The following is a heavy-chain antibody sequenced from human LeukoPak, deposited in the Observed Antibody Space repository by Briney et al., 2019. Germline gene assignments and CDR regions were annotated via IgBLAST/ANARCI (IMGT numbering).Heavy chain of an antibody. D-gene: IGHD1-26*01. V-gene: IGHV3-21*01. CDR3: ARAHIQDYTIVGLVDH. Sequence: GGSLRLSCAASGFTFSDYSMNWVRQAPGQGLEWVSSISSRSTYTYYADSVRGRFTISRDSAKDSLFLQMDSLRVEDTAVYYCARAHIQDYTIVGLVDHWGQGTLVTVSS. CDR2: ISSRSTYT. CDR1: GFTFSDYS. J-gene: IGHJ5*02.